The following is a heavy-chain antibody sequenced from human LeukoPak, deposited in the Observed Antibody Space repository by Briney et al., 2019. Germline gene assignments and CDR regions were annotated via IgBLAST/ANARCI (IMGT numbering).Heavy chain of an antibody. J-gene: IGHJ3*02. CDR1: GDSCSSVSYY. Sequence: PSETLSLTCTVSGDSCSSVSYYWRWIRQPPGKGLEWIGSIYYSGSTYYNPSLKSRVTISVDTSKNQFSLKLSSVTAADTAVYYCARQFITRGAFDIWGQGTMVTVSS. CDR3: ARQFITRGAFDI. V-gene: IGHV4-39*01. D-gene: IGHD3-22*01. CDR2: IYYSGST.